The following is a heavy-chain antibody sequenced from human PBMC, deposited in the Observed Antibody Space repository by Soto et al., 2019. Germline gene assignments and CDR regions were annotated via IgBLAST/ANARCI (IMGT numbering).Heavy chain of an antibody. J-gene: IGHJ4*02. CDR2: ISGSGGST. CDR3: AKDATTVTTAYYFDY. D-gene: IGHD4-17*01. CDR1: GITFSSYA. Sequence: GGSLRLSCAASGITFSSYAMSWVRQAPGKGLEWVSAISGSGGSTYYADSVKGRFTISRDNSKNTLYLQMNRLRAEDTAVYYCAKDATTVTTAYYFDYWGQGTLVTVSS. V-gene: IGHV3-23*01.